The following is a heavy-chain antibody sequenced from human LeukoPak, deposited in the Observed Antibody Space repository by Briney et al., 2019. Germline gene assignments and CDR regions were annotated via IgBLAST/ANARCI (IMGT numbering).Heavy chain of an antibody. V-gene: IGHV4-30-2*01. D-gene: IGHD3-22*01. CDR3: ARAPYSSYGDY. J-gene: IGHJ4*02. Sequence: SETLSLTCNVSGGSISSGGYYWSWIRQPPGKGLEWIGYIYHSGSTYYNPSLKSRVTISVDRSKSQFSLKLSSVTAADTAVYYCARAPYSSYGDYWGQGTLVTVSS. CDR1: GGSISSGGYY. CDR2: IYHSGST.